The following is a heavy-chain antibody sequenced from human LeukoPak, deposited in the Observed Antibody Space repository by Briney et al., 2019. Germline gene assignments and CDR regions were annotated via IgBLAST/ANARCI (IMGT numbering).Heavy chain of an antibody. CDR1: GGSFSGYY. CDR2: INHSGST. Sequence: PSETLSLTCAVYGGSFSGYYWSWIRQPPGKGLEWIGEINHSGSTNYNPSLKSRVTISVDTSKNQFSLKLSSVTAADTAVYYCARDETWSGYIWFDPWGQGTLVTVSS. V-gene: IGHV4-34*01. D-gene: IGHD3-3*01. CDR3: ARDETWSGYIWFDP. J-gene: IGHJ5*02.